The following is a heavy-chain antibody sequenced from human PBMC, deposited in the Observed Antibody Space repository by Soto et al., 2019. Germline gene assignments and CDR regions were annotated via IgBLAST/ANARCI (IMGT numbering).Heavy chain of an antibody. D-gene: IGHD3-3*01. V-gene: IGHV4-31*02. J-gene: IGHJ5*02. Sequence: SETLSLTCTVSGGSISSGGYYWSWIRQHPGKGLEWIGYIYYSGGTDYNPSLKSRVTISVDTSKNQFSLKLSCVTAADTAVYYWAREVRETLAERPKSIWSGYCTSEFWRFDPWGQGTLVTVCS. CDR3: AREVRETLAERPKSIWSGYCTSEFWRFDP. CDR2: IYYSGGT. CDR1: GGSISSGGYY.